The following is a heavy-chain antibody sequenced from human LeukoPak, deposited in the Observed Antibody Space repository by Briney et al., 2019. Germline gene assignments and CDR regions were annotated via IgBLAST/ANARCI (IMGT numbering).Heavy chain of an antibody. CDR1: GFTFGSYD. CDR2: IRYDGNIK. V-gene: IGHV3-30*02. J-gene: IGHJ4*02. Sequence: PGGSLRLSCAASGFTFGSYDMHWVRQAPGKGLEWVAFIRYDGNIKYFADSVKGRFTISRDTSKNTLYLQMNSLRAEDTAVYYCAKGRYYDSSGYPIDYWGQGTLVTVSS. D-gene: IGHD3-22*01. CDR3: AKGRYYDSSGYPIDY.